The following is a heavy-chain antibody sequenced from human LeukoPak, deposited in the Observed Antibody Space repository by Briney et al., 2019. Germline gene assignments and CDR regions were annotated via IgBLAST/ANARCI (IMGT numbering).Heavy chain of an antibody. V-gene: IGHV4-34*01. CDR2: IIEKGNA. Sequence: SETLSLTCALYGGSFSSYSWSWTWIRQTPEKGLDWIGEIIEKGNANYNPSLKSRVTIDLDTSKNQFSLKLTSMPAADTAMYYCARGYYPPRWYFDLWGRGTLVTVSS. J-gene: IGHJ2*01. D-gene: IGHD3-10*01. CDR3: ARGYYPPRWYFDL. CDR1: GGSFSSYS.